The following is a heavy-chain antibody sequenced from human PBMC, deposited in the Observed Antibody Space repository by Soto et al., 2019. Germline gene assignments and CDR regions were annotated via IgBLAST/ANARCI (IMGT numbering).Heavy chain of an antibody. Sequence: QVQLQQSGPGLVKPSQTLSLTCAISGDSVSSNSAAWNWIRQSQSRGLEWLGRTYYRSKWYNDYAVSVKSRITINPDTSKNQFSLQLNSVTPEDTAVYYCAREGPGTTGSYYYYMDVWGKGTTVTVSS. D-gene: IGHD1-7*01. CDR1: GDSVSSNSAA. CDR3: AREGPGTTGSYYYYMDV. CDR2: TYYRSKWYN. V-gene: IGHV6-1*01. J-gene: IGHJ6*03.